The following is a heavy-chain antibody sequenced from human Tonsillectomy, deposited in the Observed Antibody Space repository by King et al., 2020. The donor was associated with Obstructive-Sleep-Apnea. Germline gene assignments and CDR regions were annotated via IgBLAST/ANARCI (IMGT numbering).Heavy chain of an antibody. CDR3: AKDLLGTYYYDSSGYYRDY. CDR1: GFTFSSYA. J-gene: IGHJ4*02. Sequence: VQLVESGGGLVQPGGSLRLSCAASGFTFSSYAMSWVRQAPGKGLEWVSAISGRGGSTYYADSVKGRFTISRDNSKNTLYLQMNSLRAEDTAVYYCAKDLLGTYYYDSSGYYRDYWGQGTLVTVSS. V-gene: IGHV3-23*04. CDR2: ISGRGGST. D-gene: IGHD3-22*01.